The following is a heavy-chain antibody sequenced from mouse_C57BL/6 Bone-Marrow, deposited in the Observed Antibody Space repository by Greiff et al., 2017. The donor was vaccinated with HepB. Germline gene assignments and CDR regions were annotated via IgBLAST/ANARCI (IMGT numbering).Heavy chain of an antibody. CDR3: ADGNWYFDV. J-gene: IGHJ1*03. D-gene: IGHD2-1*01. CDR2: IHPNSGST. V-gene: IGHV1-64*01. Sequence: QVQLQQPGAELVKPGASVKLSCKASGYTFTSYWMHWVKQRPGQGLEWIGMIHPNSGSTNYNEKCKSKATLTVDKSSSTAYMQLSSLTSEDSAVYYCADGNWYFDVWGTGTTVTVSS. CDR1: GYTFTSYW.